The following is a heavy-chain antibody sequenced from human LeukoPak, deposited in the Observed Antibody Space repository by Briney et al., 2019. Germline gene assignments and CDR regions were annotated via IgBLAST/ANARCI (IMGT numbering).Heavy chain of an antibody. CDR3: ARGGIRFIDY. CDR1: GFTFSSYW. V-gene: IGHV3-74*01. Sequence: GGSLRLSCAASGFTFSSYWMYWVRQAPGKGLVWVSRINTDGSSTDYADSVKGRFTISRGNAKNTLYVQMNSLRAEDTAVYYCARGGIRFIDYWGQGTLVTVSS. J-gene: IGHJ4*02. CDR2: INTDGSST. D-gene: IGHD3-10*01.